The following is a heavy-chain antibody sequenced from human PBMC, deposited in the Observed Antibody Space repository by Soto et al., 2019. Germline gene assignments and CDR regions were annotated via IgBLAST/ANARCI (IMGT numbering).Heavy chain of an antibody. J-gene: IGHJ4*02. CDR2: INAGNGNT. D-gene: IGHD3-22*01. CDR1: GYTFTSYA. Sequence: ASVKVSGKASGYTFTSYAMHWVRQAPGQRLEWMGWINAGNGNTKYSQKFQGRVTITRDTSASTAYMELSSLRSEDTAVYYCARDQYYYDSSGYYYFDYWGQGTLVTVSS. CDR3: ARDQYYYDSSGYYYFDY. V-gene: IGHV1-3*01.